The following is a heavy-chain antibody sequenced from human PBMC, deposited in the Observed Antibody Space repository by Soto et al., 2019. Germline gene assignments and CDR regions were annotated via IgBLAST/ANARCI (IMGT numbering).Heavy chain of an antibody. D-gene: IGHD4-17*01. CDR1: GGSISSGDYY. J-gene: IGHJ4*02. CDR3: ARDGPGEVTTFDY. CDR2: IYYSGST. V-gene: IGHV4-30-4*01. Sequence: QVQLQESGPGLVKPSQTLSLTCTVSGGSISSGDYYWSWIRQPPGKGLEWIGYIYYSGSTYYNPSLQSRGTISVDTSQNQFSLKLSSVTAADTAVYYCARDGPGEVTTFDYWGQGTLVTVSS.